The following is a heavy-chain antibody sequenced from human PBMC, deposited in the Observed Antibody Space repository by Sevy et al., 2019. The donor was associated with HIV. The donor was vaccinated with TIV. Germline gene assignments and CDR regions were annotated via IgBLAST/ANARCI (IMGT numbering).Heavy chain of an antibody. J-gene: IGHJ3*02. CDR2: IGSSSSTI. D-gene: IGHD3-10*01. CDR1: GFTFSSYS. V-gene: IGHV3-48*02. Sequence: GGSLRLSCAASGFTFSSYSMNWVRQAPGKGLEWVSYIGSSSSTIYYADFVKGRFTFSGENARNSLYLQMNSLRDEDTAVYYCAREIHGSGSYYRGWAFDIWGQGTMVTVSS. CDR3: AREIHGSGSYYRGWAFDI.